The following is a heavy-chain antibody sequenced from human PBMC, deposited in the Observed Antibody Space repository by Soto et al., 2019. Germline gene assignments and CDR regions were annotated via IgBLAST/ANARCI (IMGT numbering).Heavy chain of an antibody. D-gene: IGHD4-4*01. CDR3: VSQRTTVITQGYFDY. Sequence: SETLSLTCHVSGGSVTNSTYYWGWIRQSPGKGLEWIGSVYYRGRSYSKSSVKSRVTISVDTSKNQFSLNLNSVTASDTAVYLCVSQRTTVITQGYFDYWGPGALVTVS. CDR2: VYYRGRS. CDR1: GGSVTNSTYY. J-gene: IGHJ4*02. V-gene: IGHV4-39*01.